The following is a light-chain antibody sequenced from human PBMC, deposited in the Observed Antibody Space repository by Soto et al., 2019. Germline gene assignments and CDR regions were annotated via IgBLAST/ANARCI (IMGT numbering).Light chain of an antibody. J-gene: IGKJ1*01. CDR2: DAI. V-gene: IGKV3-15*01. CDR1: QSVSTN. Sequence: EIGLTHSPATQSVSPGERTTLSCRASQSVSTNLVWYQQKPGRAPGLIIYDAITRATGVPVRFSGSGSGTEFTFTFSRPKSEDFAVYYCQQHHNWPQKFGQGTKVDIK. CDR3: QQHHNWPQK.